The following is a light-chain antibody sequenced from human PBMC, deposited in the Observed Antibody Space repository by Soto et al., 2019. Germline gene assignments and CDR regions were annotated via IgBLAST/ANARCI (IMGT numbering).Light chain of an antibody. CDR3: QQYGSSSWT. V-gene: IGKV3-15*01. CDR1: QSVSSN. J-gene: IGKJ1*01. CDR2: GAS. Sequence: EIVMTQSPATLSVSPGERATLSCRASQSVSSNLAWYHQKPGQAPRLLIYGASTRATSFPARFSGSGSGTEFTLTISRLEPEDFAVYYCQQYGSSSWTFGQGTKVDIK.